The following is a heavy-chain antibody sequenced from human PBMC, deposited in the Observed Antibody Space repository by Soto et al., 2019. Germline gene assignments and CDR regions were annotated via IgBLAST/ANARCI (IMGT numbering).Heavy chain of an antibody. CDR2: IKTNTEGGTT. D-gene: IGHD4-4*01. V-gene: IGHV3-15*01. CDR3: SRAGILTTPYYFDY. CDR1: GFTFNKAW. J-gene: IGHJ4*01. Sequence: SLRLSCAASGFTFNKAWTHWIRQAPGKGLEWVGRIKTNTEGGTTDYAAIVKGRFTISKDDSEKTLFLQMNSLNTEDTAVYYCSRAGILTTPYYFDYWGQGTLVTVSS.